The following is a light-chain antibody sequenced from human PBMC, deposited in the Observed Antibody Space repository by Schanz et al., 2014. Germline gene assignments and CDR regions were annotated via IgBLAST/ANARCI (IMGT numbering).Light chain of an antibody. J-gene: IGLJ2*01. CDR3: SSYTTSSTVV. CDR1: SSDVGSYNL. CDR2: EGS. V-gene: IGLV2-14*02. Sequence: QSALTQPASVSGSPGQSITISCTGTSSDVGSYNLVSWYQQHPGKAPKLMIYEGSKRPSGVSNRFSGSKSGNTASLTISGLRPEDDADYFCSSYTTSSTVVFGGGTKLTVL.